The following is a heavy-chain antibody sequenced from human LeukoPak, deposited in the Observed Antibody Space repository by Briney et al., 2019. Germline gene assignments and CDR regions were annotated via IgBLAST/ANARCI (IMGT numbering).Heavy chain of an antibody. CDR1: GGSISSGSYY. CDR2: IYTSGST. J-gene: IGHJ4*02. V-gene: IGHV4-61*02. CDR3: ARGFMITFGGPTPGTFDY. D-gene: IGHD3-16*01. Sequence: NPSQTLSLTCTVSGGSISSGSYYWSWIRQPAGKGLEWIGRIYTSGSTNYNPSLKSRVTISVDTSKNQFSLKLSSVTAADTAVYYCARGFMITFGGPTPGTFDYWGQGTLVTVSS.